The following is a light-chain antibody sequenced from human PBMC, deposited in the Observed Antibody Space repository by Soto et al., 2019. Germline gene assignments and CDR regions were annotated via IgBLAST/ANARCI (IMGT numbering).Light chain of an antibody. Sequence: QSALTQPASVSGSPGQSITISCTGTSSDVGGYGYVSWYQQQPGKAPKLIIYEVSNRPSGVSNRFSGSKSGNTASLTISGLQAEDEADYYCSSYTSSSTPLVFGGGTKLTVL. V-gene: IGLV2-14*01. CDR2: EVS. CDR3: SSYTSSSTPLV. J-gene: IGLJ3*02. CDR1: SSDVGGYGY.